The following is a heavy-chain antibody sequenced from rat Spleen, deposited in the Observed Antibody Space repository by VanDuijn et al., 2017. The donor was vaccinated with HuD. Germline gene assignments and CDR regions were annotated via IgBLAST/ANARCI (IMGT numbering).Heavy chain of an antibody. J-gene: IGHJ2*01. Sequence: VKLVESGGGLVQHSQTLSLTCTVSGFSLTSYHVHWVRQPPGKGLGWMGVIWDNGGTDYDSAIKTRLSISRDTSKNQVFLKMNSLQTDDTGTYYCTRGGNTLFDYWGQGVMVTVSS. CDR2: IWDNGGT. V-gene: IGHV2-32*01. CDR1: GFSLTSYH. CDR3: TRGGNTLFDY. D-gene: IGHD1-4*01.